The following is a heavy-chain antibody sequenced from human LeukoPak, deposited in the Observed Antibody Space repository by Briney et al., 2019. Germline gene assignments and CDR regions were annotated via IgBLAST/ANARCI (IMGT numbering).Heavy chain of an antibody. V-gene: IGHV3-30*04. CDR3: ARWWFDP. Sequence: GRSLRLSCAASGFTFSSYAMHWVRQAPGKGLEWVAVISYDGSNKYYADSVKGRFTISRDNSKNTLYLQMNSLRAEDTAVYYCARWWFDPWGQGTLVTVSS. CDR2: ISYDGSNK. CDR1: GFTFSSYA. J-gene: IGHJ5*02.